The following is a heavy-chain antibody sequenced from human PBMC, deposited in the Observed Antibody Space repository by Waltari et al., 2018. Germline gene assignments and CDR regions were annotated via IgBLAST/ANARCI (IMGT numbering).Heavy chain of an antibody. CDR2: IYHSGST. CDR3: ARWGSTMVQGVINYFDY. D-gene: IGHD3-10*01. CDR1: GGSISSSNW. Sequence: QLQLQESGPGLVKPSGTLSLTCAVSGGSISSSNWWSWVRQPPGKGLEWIGEIYHSGSTNDNQSLKGRVTISVDKTKNQFSLKLSSVTAADTGVDYWARWGSTMVQGVINYFDYWGQGTLVTVSS. V-gene: IGHV4-4*02. J-gene: IGHJ4*02.